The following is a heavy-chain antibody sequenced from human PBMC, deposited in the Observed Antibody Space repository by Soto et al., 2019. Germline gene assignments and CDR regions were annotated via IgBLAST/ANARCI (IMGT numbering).Heavy chain of an antibody. CDR3: ARDRVLLWFGESSYGMDV. CDR1: GYTFTSYG. J-gene: IGHJ6*02. Sequence: ASVKVSCKASGYTFTSYGISWVRQAPGQGLEWMGWISAYNGNTNYAQKLQGRVTMTTDTSTSTAYMELRSLRSDDTAVYYCARDRVLLWFGESSYGMDVWGQGTTVTVSS. D-gene: IGHD3-10*01. CDR2: ISAYNGNT. V-gene: IGHV1-18*01.